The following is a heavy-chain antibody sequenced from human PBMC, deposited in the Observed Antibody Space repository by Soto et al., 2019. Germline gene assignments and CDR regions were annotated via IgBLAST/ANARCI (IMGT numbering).Heavy chain of an antibody. CDR2: ISSILGIA. V-gene: IGHV1-69*02. CDR3: AMEYCSSTSCYREY. CDR1: GGTFSSYT. Sequence: QVQLVQSGAEVKKPGSSVKVSCKASGGTFSSYTISWLRQAPGQGLEWMGRISSILGIANYAQKLQARVTITADKSTSTAYLEMSSLRSEDTAVYYCAMEYCSSTSCYREYWGQGPRVTVSS. J-gene: IGHJ4*02. D-gene: IGHD2-2*02.